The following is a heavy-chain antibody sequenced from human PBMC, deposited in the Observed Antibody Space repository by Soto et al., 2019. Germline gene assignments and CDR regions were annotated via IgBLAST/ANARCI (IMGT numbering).Heavy chain of an antibody. CDR2: IDYSGST. J-gene: IGHJ4*02. CDR1: GGSISSGGYY. Sequence: TLSLTCTVSGGSISSGGYYWSWIRQHPGKGLEWIGYIDYSGSTYYNPSLKSRVTMSVDMSKNQFSVKLSSVTAADTAVYYCGRDGPQSGYDYTIWGQGTLVTVSS. D-gene: IGHD3-16*01. CDR3: GRDGPQSGYDYTI. V-gene: IGHV4-31*03.